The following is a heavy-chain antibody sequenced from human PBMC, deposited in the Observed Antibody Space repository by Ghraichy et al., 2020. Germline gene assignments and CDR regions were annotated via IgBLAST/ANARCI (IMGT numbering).Heavy chain of an antibody. CDR2: SDPEDDET. J-gene: IGHJ4*02. D-gene: IGHD5-18*01. CDR1: GYTLTELS. CDR3: GAVNTPMVWDPPEYYFDY. Sequence: ASVKVSCKVSGYTLTELSMHWVRQAPGKGLEWMGGSDPEDDETIHAQEFQGRVTMTEDTSTDTANMELSSLRSEDTAVYFCGAVNTPMVWDPPEYYFDYWGQGTLVTVSS. V-gene: IGHV1-24*01.